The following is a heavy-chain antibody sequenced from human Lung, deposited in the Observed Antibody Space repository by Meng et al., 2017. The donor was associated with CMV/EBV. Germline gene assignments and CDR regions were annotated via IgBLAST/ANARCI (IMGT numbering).Heavy chain of an antibody. V-gene: IGHV4-39*07. Sequence: SETLSLXCIVSGGSISSTDYHWGGIRQPPGKGLEWIGSFYNGGPTSYNPSLKSRVTISIDMSKNQFSLKLSSATAADTAEYYCARTSSSGRDCWGQGTLVTVSS. J-gene: IGHJ4*02. D-gene: IGHD6-19*01. CDR3: ARTSSSGRDC. CDR1: GGSISSTDYH. CDR2: FYNGGPT.